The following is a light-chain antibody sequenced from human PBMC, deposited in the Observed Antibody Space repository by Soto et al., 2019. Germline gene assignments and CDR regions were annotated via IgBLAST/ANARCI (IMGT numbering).Light chain of an antibody. CDR1: SSDVGGYNY. J-gene: IGLJ1*01. CDR2: EVS. CDR3: SSYAGSDNYV. V-gene: IGLV2-8*01. Sequence: QSVLTQPPSASGSPGQSVTISCTGTSSDVGGYNYVSWYQHHPGKAPTLMIYEVSKRPSGVPDRFSGSKSGNTASLTVSGLQAEDEADYYCSSYAGSDNYVFGTGTKLTVL.